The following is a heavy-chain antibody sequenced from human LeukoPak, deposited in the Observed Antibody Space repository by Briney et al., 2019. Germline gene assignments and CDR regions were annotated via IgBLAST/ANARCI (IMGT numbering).Heavy chain of an antibody. CDR3: ARGRVLVVPAAMSAYYFDY. V-gene: IGHV4-34*01. CDR2: INHSGST. J-gene: IGHJ4*02. D-gene: IGHD2-2*01. Sequence: SETLSLTCAVYGGSFSGYYWSWIRQPPGKGLEWIGEINHSGSTNYNPSLKSRATISVDTSKNQFSLKLSSVTAADTAVYYCARGRVLVVPAAMSAYYFDYWGQGTLVTVSS. CDR1: GGSFSGYY.